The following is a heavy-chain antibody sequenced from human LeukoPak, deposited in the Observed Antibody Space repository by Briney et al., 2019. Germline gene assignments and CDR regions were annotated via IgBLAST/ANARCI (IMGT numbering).Heavy chain of an antibody. Sequence: VKPSETLSLTCTISAYSIISGYYWGWIRQPPGKWLGWIGRIYKSGGTYYNPSLNSAVTISVDTSKNQFSLKLSSVTAADTAVYYCARTYPWEVAIWVAFDIWGQGTMVTVSS. J-gene: IGHJ3*02. CDR1: AYSIISGYY. D-gene: IGHD2-21*01. CDR3: ARTYPWEVAIWVAFDI. CDR2: IYKSGGT. V-gene: IGHV4-38-2*02.